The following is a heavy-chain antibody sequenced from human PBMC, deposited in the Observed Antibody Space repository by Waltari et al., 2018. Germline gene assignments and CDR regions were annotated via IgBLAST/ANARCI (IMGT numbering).Heavy chain of an antibody. V-gene: IGHV1-69*05. D-gene: IGHD2-2*01. CDR1: VATFSSYV. Sequence: QVQLVQSGAEVKKPGSSVKVSCKASVATFSSYVITWVRQAPGQGLEWMGGIIPVLGTTNYAQKFQGRVTISTDVSTTTAYIDLSRLRSDDTAVYYCARGWLEVGPFDYWDQGTLVTVSS. CDR2: IIPVLGTT. CDR3: ARGWLEVGPFDY. J-gene: IGHJ4*02.